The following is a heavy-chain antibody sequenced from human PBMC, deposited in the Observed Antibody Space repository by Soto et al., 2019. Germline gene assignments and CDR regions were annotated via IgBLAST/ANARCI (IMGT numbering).Heavy chain of an antibody. CDR3: AGPSTHPSEFDY. J-gene: IGHJ4*02. CDR1: GYTFTSYG. Sequence: ASVKVSCKASGYTFTSYGISWVRQAPGQGLEWMGWISAYNGNTNYAQKLQGRVTMTTDTSTSTAYMELRSLRSDDTAVYCCAGPSTHPSEFDYWGQGTLVTVSS. V-gene: IGHV1-18*01. CDR2: ISAYNGNT.